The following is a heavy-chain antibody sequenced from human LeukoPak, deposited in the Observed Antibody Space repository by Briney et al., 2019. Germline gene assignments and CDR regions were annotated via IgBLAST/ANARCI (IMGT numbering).Heavy chain of an antibody. CDR2: ISWNSGSI. Sequence: PGRSLRLSCAASGFTFDDYAMHWVRQAPGKGLEWVSGISWNSGSIGYADSVKGRFTISRDNAKNSLYLQMNSLRAEDTALYYCAKEAIAVAGPLGAFDIWGQGTMVTVSS. CDR1: GFTFDDYA. J-gene: IGHJ3*02. CDR3: AKEAIAVAGPLGAFDI. V-gene: IGHV3-9*01. D-gene: IGHD6-19*01.